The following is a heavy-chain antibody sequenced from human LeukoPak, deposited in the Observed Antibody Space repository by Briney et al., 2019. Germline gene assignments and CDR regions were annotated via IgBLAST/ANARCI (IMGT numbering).Heavy chain of an antibody. CDR1: GFTFSDTW. CDR2: IRSDGSDT. V-gene: IGHV3-74*01. CDR3: VRDHYYSMDV. Sequence: GGSLRLSCAASGFTFSDTWMHWVRQAPGEGLVWVSRIRSDGSDTRYAESVKGRFTISRDNAKNTLYLQMNSLRADDTAIYYCVRDHYYSMDVWGKGTTVTISS. J-gene: IGHJ6*03.